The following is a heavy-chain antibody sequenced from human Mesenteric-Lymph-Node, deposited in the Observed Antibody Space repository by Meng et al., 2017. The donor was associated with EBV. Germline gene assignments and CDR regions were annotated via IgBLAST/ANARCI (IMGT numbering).Heavy chain of an antibody. CDR1: GGSISSGGYS. CDR2: IYHSGST. J-gene: IGHJ5*02. CDR3: ARLDSSGYYTGWFDP. V-gene: IGHV4-30-2*01. Sequence: QLHVQESGSGRLKPSQTLSLTCAVAGGSISSGGYSWSWIRQPPGKGLEWIGYIYHSGSTYYNPSLKSRVTISVDRSKNQFSLKLSSVTAADTAVYYCARLDSSGYYTGWFDPWGQGTLVTVSS. D-gene: IGHD3-22*01.